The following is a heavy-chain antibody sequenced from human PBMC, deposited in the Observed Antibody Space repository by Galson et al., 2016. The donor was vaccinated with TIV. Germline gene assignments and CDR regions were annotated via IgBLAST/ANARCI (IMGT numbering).Heavy chain of an antibody. V-gene: IGHV3-74*01. CDR3: ARERRYYGVDV. D-gene: IGHD2-15*01. CDR2: ISSDGSST. Sequence: SLRLSCAASGFTFSRYYMHWVRQAPGKGLVWVSRISSDGSSTLYADSVRGRFTISRDNAMDTLYLQMDSLRAEDTGVYYCARERRYYGVDVWGQGTTVTVS. J-gene: IGHJ6*02. CDR1: GFTFSRYY.